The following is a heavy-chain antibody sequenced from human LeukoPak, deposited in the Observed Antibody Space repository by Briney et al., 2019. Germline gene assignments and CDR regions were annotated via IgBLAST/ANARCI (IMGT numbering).Heavy chain of an antibody. CDR3: ARDYDRRYYFDY. CDR1: GFTFSSYT. D-gene: IGHD3-16*01. CDR2: ISGSSTTI. Sequence: GGSLRLSCAASGFTFSSYTMNWVRQAPGKGLEWLSYISGSSTTIYYADSVKGRFTISRDNSKNTLYLQMNSLRAEDTAVYYCARDYDRRYYFDYWGQGTLVTVSS. V-gene: IGHV3-48*01. J-gene: IGHJ4*02.